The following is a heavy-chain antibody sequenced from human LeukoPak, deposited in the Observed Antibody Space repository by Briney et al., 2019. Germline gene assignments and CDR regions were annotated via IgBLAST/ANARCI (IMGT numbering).Heavy chain of an antibody. Sequence: ASVKVSCKVSGYTLTELSMHWVRQAPGKGLEWMGGFDPEDGETIYAQKFQGRVTMTEDTSTDTAYMELSSLRSEDTAVYCCATLRRDGFNYPGLLWGQGTLVTVSS. CDR2: FDPEDGET. V-gene: IGHV1-24*01. CDR1: GYTLTELS. J-gene: IGHJ4*02. D-gene: IGHD5-24*01. CDR3: ATLRRDGFNYPGLL.